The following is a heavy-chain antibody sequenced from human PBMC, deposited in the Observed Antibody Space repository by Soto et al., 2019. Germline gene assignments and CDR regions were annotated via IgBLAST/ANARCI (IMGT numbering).Heavy chain of an antibody. V-gene: IGHV3-11*01. CDR3: ARGRYYYGSGSPRRKACGMVV. CDR2: ISSSGSTI. J-gene: IGHJ6*02. CDR1: GFTFSDYY. Sequence: GGSLRLSCAASGFTFSDYYMSWIRQAPGKGLEWVSYISSSGSTIYYADSVKGRSTISRDNAKNSLYLQINSLRAEDTAVYYCARGRYYYGSGSPRRKACGMVVWGQGTSVTVSS. D-gene: IGHD3-10*01.